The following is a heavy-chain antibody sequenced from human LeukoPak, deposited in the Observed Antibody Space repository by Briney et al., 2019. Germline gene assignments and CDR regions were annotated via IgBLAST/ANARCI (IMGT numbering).Heavy chain of an antibody. Sequence: GASVKVSCKASGYTFTGYYMHWVRQAPGQGLEWMGWINPNSGGTNYAQKFQGRVSMTRDTSISTAYMELSRLKSDDAAVYYCARGFWDGKYIDYWGQGTLATVSS. CDR3: ARGFWDGKYIDY. D-gene: IGHD3-16*01. V-gene: IGHV1-2*02. CDR2: INPNSGGT. CDR1: GYTFTGYY. J-gene: IGHJ4*02.